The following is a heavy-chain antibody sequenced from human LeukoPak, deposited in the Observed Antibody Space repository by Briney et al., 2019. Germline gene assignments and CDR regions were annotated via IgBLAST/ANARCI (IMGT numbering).Heavy chain of an antibody. D-gene: IGHD3-10*01. CDR1: GGSISSYY. CDR2: TYYSGST. V-gene: IGHV4-59*01. Sequence: SETLSLTCTVSGGSISSYYWSWIRQPPGKGLEWIGYTYYSGSTNYNPSLKSRVTISVDTSKNQFSLKLSSVTAADTAVYYCARTYYGSGSYFDYWGQGTLVTVSS. CDR3: ARTYYGSGSYFDY. J-gene: IGHJ4*02.